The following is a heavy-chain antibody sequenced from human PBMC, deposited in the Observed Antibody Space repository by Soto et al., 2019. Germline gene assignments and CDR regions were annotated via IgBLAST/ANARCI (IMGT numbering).Heavy chain of an antibody. J-gene: IGHJ3*02. CDR2: IHHRGSI. Sequence: QVQLQASGPGLVKPSGTLSLTCAVSSGSISSINWWSWVRQPPGKGLEWIGEIHHRGSINYSPSLRCRLTISVDKSKNQFSLNLSSVTAADTAVYYCARVTESDAFDIWGQGTMVTVSS. CDR1: SGSISSINW. CDR3: ARVTESDAFDI. V-gene: IGHV4-4*02.